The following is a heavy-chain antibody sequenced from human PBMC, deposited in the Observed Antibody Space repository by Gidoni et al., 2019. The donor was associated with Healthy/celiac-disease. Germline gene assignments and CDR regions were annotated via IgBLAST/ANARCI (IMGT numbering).Heavy chain of an antibody. CDR1: GFTFRSYA. J-gene: IGHJ6*04. CDR3: AREAAARPYYYYGMDV. CDR2: ISYDGSNK. D-gene: IGHD6-6*01. V-gene: IGHV3-30-3*01. Sequence: QVQLVESGGGVVQPGRSLRLSFAASGFTFRSYAMHWVRQAPGKGLEWVAVISYDGSNKYYADSVKGRFTISRDNSKNTLYLQMNSLRAEDTAVYYCAREAAARPYYYYGMDVWGKGTTVTVSS.